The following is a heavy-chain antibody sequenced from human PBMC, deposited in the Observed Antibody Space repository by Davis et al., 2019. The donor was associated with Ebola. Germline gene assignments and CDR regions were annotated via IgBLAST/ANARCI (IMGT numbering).Heavy chain of an antibody. CDR1: GGSFSGYY. V-gene: IGHV4-34*01. CDR3: ARQHTSHYLGADYYYGLDV. J-gene: IGHJ6*02. D-gene: IGHD3-16*01. Sequence: SETLSLTCAVYGGSFSGYYWSWIRQPPGKGLEWIGEIYHSGTSNYNSSLKNRVTISVDTSKNQFSLKLTSVTAADTAVYYCARQHTSHYLGADYYYGLDVWGHGTTVTVSS. CDR2: IYHSGTS.